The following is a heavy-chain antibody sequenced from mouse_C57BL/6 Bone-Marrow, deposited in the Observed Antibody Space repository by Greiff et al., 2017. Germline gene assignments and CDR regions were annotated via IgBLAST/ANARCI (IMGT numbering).Heavy chain of an antibody. CDR1: GYTFTSYW. CDR3: ARRDGYYPCYCDV. V-gene: IGHV1-59*01. D-gene: IGHD2-3*01. J-gene: IGHJ1*03. Sequence: VQLQQPGAELVRPGPSVQLSCKASGYTFTSYWMHWVKQRPGQGLEWIGVIDPSDSYTNYNQKFTGKATLTVDTSSSTAYMQLSSLTSEYSAFYVCARRDGYYPCYCDVWGTGTTVTVSS. CDR2: IDPSDSYT.